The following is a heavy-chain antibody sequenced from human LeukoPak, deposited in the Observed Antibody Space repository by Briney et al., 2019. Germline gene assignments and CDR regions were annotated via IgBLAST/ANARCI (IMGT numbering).Heavy chain of an antibody. D-gene: IGHD1-14*01. CDR1: GFTFSSYA. Sequence: GGSLRLSCAASGFTFSSYAMSWVRQAPGKGLEWVSAISGSGGSTYYADSEKGRFTISRDNSKNTLYLQMNSLRAEDTAVYYCAKFSSGEPDFDYWGQGTLVTVSS. CDR2: ISGSGGST. J-gene: IGHJ4*02. CDR3: AKFSSGEPDFDY. V-gene: IGHV3-23*01.